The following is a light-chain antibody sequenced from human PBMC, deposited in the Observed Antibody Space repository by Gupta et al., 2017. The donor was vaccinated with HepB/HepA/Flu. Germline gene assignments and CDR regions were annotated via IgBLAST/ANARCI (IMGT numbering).Light chain of an antibody. Sequence: EIVLTQSPGTLSLSAGERATLSCRASQTFTSGYLAWYQKKPGQAPRLLIYGASIRATDIPDRFSGSGSGTDXTLTISXLELEAFAVYYCQHDEVSIPLSFGXGTKVEMK. CDR1: QTFTSGY. CDR2: GAS. V-gene: IGKV3-20*01. CDR3: QHDEVSIPLS. J-gene: IGKJ4*01.